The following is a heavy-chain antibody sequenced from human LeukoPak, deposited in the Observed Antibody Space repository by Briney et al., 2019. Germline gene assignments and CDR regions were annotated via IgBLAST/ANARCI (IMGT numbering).Heavy chain of an antibody. Sequence: SVKVSCKASGGTFSSYAISWVRQAPGQGLEWMGGIIPIFGTANYAQKFQGRVTITTDESTSTAYMELSSLRSEDTAVYYCARGVTPTYHYYYMDVWGKGATVTVSS. J-gene: IGHJ6*03. CDR2: IIPIFGTA. D-gene: IGHD4-11*01. CDR3: ARGVTPTYHYYYMDV. V-gene: IGHV1-69*05. CDR1: GGTFSSYA.